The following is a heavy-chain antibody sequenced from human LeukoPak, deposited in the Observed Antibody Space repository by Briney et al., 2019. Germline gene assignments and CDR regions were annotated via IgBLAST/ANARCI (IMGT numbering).Heavy chain of an antibody. J-gene: IGHJ4*02. D-gene: IGHD6-6*01. CDR3: ARGPNSNWSGLDF. V-gene: IGHV3-74*01. CDR1: GGTFSRHS. CDR2: ISPTGSTT. Sequence: GASVRLSCTASGGTFSRHSMHWARQPPGKGLVWVSRISPTGSTTNYADSVKGRFTVSRDNAKNTLYLEVNNLRAEDTAVYYCARGPNSNWSGLDFCGQG.